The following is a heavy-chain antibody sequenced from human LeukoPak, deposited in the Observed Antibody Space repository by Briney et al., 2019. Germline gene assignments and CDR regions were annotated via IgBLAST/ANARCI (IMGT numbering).Heavy chain of an antibody. CDR2: ISAYNGNT. V-gene: IGHV1-18*01. Sequence: ASVKVSCKASDYTFTSYGISWVRQAPGQGLEWMGWISAYNGNTNYAQKLQGRVTMTTDTSTSTAYMELRSLRSDDTAVYYCVSYYGSGSYPRAFDIWGQGTMVTVSS. J-gene: IGHJ3*02. D-gene: IGHD3-10*01. CDR3: VSYYGSGSYPRAFDI. CDR1: DYTFTSYG.